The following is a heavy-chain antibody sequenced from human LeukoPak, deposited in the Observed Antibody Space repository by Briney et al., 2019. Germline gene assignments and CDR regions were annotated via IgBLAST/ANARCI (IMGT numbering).Heavy chain of an antibody. J-gene: IGHJ4*02. V-gene: IGHV3-7*03. Sequence: GGSLRLSCATSGFTFTNAWMSWVRQAPGKGLEWVANINQDGSEKNYVDSVKGRFTISRDNSKNTLYLQMNSLRAEDTAVYYCAKDRASSGWLEYYFDYWGQGTLVTVSS. CDR1: GFTFTNAW. CDR3: AKDRASSGWLEYYFDY. D-gene: IGHD6-19*01. CDR2: INQDGSEK.